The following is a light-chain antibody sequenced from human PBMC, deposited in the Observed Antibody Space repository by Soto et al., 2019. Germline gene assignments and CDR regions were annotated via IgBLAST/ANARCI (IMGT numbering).Light chain of an antibody. J-gene: IGLJ1*01. V-gene: IGLV2-23*01. CDR2: EGS. CDR3: CSFAGSIDPYV. Sequence: QPASVSGSPGQSITISCTGTSSDVGSYDIVSWYQQHPGKAPKLIIYEGSKRPSGVSTRFSGSKSANTASLTISGRQAEDDADDHCCSFAGSIDPYVFGTGTKLTVL. CDR1: SSDVGSYDI.